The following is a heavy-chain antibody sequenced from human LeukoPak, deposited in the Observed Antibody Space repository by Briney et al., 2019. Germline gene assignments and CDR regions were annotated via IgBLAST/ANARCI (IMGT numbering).Heavy chain of an antibody. CDR1: GYTFTGYY. CDR3: ARDAGIAARAAADY. CDR2: INPNSGGT. Sequence: ASVKVSCKASGYTFTGYYMHWVRQAPGQGLEWMGWINPNSGGTNYAQKFQGRVTMTRDTSISTAYVELSRLRSDDTAVYYCARDAGIAARAAADYWGQGTLVTVSS. D-gene: IGHD6-6*01. J-gene: IGHJ4*02. V-gene: IGHV1-2*02.